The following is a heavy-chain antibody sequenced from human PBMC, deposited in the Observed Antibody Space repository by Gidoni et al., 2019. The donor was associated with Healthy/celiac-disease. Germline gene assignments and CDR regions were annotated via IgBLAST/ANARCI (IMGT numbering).Heavy chain of an antibody. D-gene: IGHD5-12*01. CDR2: ISGSGGST. CDR1: GCPFSSDG. CDR3: AKDRPSGYYLNYYYYGMDV. J-gene: IGHJ6*02. V-gene: IGHV3-23*01. Sequence: EVQLLESGGGLVQPWGSLRLSWAASGCPFSSDGMGWVRQAPGKGLEWVSAISGSGGSTSYAESVKGRFTIYRDNSKNTLDLQMNSLRAEDTAVYYCAKDRPSGYYLNYYYYGMDVWGQGTTVTVSS.